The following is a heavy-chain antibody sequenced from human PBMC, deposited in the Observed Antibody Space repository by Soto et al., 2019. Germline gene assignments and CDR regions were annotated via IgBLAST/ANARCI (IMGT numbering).Heavy chain of an antibody. D-gene: IGHD3-22*01. J-gene: IGHJ4*02. CDR2: IYQSGNT. CDR3: ARGNYSDSSGLTFDY. Sequence: PSETLSLTCTVSGGSINSGGFSWSWIRQPPGKGLEWIGYIYQSGNTYYSPSLESRVTISVDRSKSQFSLNVTSVTAADTAMYYCARGNYSDSSGLTFDYWGPGALVTVSS. CDR1: GGSINSGGFS. V-gene: IGHV4-30-2*01.